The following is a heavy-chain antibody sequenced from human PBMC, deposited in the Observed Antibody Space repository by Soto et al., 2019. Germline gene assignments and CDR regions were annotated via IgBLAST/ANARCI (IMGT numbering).Heavy chain of an antibody. Sequence: GESLKISCQGSGYSLTSNWIGWVRQMPGKGLEWMGIINPADPDIKYSPSFQGQVTISADKSIGTAYLQWSSLKASDTAMYYCARHQRDDASRKIDCWGQGTLVTVSS. D-gene: IGHD3-16*01. V-gene: IGHV5-51*01. CDR3: ARHQRDDASRKIDC. CDR1: GYSLTSNW. CDR2: INPADPDI. J-gene: IGHJ4*02.